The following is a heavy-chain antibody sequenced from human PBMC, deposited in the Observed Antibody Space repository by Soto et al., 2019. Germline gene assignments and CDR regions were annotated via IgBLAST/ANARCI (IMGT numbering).Heavy chain of an antibody. CDR2: ISGSGNYT. D-gene: IGHD4-4*01. CDR1: GFTFSTYS. CDR3: AREGINNYNEYYFDS. Sequence: GSLRLSCAASGFTFSTYSMNWVRQAPGKGLEWVSSISGSGNYTHYADFLRGRFTISRDNAKTSLYLQMNSLRAEDTAVYYCAREGINNYNEYYFDSWGQGTVVTVSS. V-gene: IGHV3-21*01. J-gene: IGHJ4*02.